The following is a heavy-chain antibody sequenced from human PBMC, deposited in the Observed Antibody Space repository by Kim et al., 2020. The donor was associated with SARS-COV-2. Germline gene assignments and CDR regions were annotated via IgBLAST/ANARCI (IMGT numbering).Heavy chain of an antibody. V-gene: IGHV3-30*07. D-gene: IGHD6-19*01. J-gene: IGHJ3*02. CDR3: ARDQGSSGWYRGAFDI. Sequence: SVKGRFTISRDNSKNTLYLQMNSLRAEDTAVYYCARDQGSSGWYRGAFDIWGQGTMVTVSS.